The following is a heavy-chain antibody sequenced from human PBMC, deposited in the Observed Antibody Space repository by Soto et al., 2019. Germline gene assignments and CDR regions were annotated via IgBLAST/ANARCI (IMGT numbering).Heavy chain of an antibody. CDR3: ARATPIFFVVVPSHPRNWFDP. V-gene: IGHV1-8*01. CDR2: MNPNSGKT. J-gene: IGHJ5*02. CDR1: GYTFTSYD. D-gene: IGHD2-2*01. Sequence: VASVKVSCKASGYTFTSYDINWVRQATGQGLEWMGWMNPNSGKTAYAQKFQGRITMTRNTSLSTAYMELSSLRSEDTAVYYCARATPIFFVVVPSHPRNWFDPWGQGTLVTVSS.